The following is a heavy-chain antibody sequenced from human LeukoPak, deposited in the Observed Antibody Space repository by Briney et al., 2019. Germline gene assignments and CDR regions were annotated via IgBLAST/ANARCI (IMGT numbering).Heavy chain of an antibody. D-gene: IGHD3-10*01. V-gene: IGHV4-59*10. J-gene: IGHJ4*02. CDR3: ARGLWFGDENPPYFDY. Sequence: SETLSLTCAVYGGSFSGYYWSWIRQPAGKGLEWIGRIYTSGTTNYNPSLKSRVTISIDTSKNQFSLKLSSVTAADTAVYYCARGLWFGDENPPYFDYWGQGTLVTVSS. CDR2: IYTSGTT. CDR1: GGSFSGYY.